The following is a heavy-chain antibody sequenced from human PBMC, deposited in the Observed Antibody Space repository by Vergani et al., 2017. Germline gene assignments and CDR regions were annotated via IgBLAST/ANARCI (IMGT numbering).Heavy chain of an antibody. CDR1: VGTFSSYA. D-gene: IGHD3-10*01. V-gene: IGHV1-69*01. Sequence: QVQLVQSGAEVKKPGSSVKVSCKASVGTFSSYAISWVRQAPGQGLEWMGGIIPIFGTAHYAQKLQGIVTITADESTSTAYMELSSPRSEDTAVYYCAKELLRYYGSGSYNDYWGQGTLVTVSS. CDR3: AKELLRYYGSGSYNDY. CDR2: IIPIFGTA. J-gene: IGHJ4*02.